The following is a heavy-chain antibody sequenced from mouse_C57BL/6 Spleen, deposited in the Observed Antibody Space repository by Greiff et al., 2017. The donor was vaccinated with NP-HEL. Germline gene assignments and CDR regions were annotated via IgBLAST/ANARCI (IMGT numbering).Heavy chain of an antibody. V-gene: IGHV1-54*01. CDR2: INPGSGGT. Sequence: QVQLKESGAELVRPGTSVKVSCKASGYAFTNYLIEWVKQRPGQGLEWIGVINPGSGGTNYNEKFKGKATLTADKSSSTAYMQLSSLTSEDSAVYFCARFYDGYYGAMDYWGQGTSVTVSS. CDR1: GYAFTNYL. J-gene: IGHJ4*01. D-gene: IGHD2-3*01. CDR3: ARFYDGYYGAMDY.